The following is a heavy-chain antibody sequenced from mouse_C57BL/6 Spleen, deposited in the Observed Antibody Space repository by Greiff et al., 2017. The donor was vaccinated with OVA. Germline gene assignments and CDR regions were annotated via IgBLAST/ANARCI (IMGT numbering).Heavy chain of an antibody. CDR1: GYTFTSYW. J-gene: IGHJ2*01. Sequence: QVQLQQPGAELVKPGASVKLSCKASGYTFTSYWMHWVKQRPGQGLEWIGMIHPNSGSTNYNEKFKSKATLTVDKSSSTAYMQLSSLTSEDSAVYYCARGTTVVAPYFDYWGKGTTLTVSS. CDR2: IHPNSGST. V-gene: IGHV1-64*01. D-gene: IGHD1-1*01. CDR3: ARGTTVVAPYFDY.